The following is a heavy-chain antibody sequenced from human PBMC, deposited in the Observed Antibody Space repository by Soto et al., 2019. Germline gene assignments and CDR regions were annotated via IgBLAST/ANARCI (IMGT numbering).Heavy chain of an antibody. CDR1: GFTFSIYW. J-gene: IGHJ4*02. D-gene: IGHD1-26*01. V-gene: IGHV3-74*01. Sequence: PGGSLRLSCAASGFTFSIYWMHWVRQAPGKGVVWVSALTPGGETTHYMESVRGRFTISRDNAKNTLYLEINSLTAADTAVYYCAKDSPLRGRYQDLDYWGQGTLVTVS. CDR3: AKDSPLRGRYQDLDY. CDR2: LTPGGETT.